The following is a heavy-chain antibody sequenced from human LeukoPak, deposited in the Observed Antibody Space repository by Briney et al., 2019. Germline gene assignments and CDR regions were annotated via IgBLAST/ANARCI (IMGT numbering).Heavy chain of an antibody. V-gene: IGHV4-59*12. J-gene: IGHJ4*02. CDR1: GGTFSNSY. D-gene: IGHD1-1*01. Sequence: PSETLTLTCTVSGGTFSNSYWSWIRQPPGKGLEWIGYIYYSGSTNYNPSLKSRVTISVDTSKNQFSLKLSSVTAADTAVYYCARLRDLYNIFDYWGQGTLVTVSS. CDR3: ARLRDLYNIFDY. CDR2: IYYSGST.